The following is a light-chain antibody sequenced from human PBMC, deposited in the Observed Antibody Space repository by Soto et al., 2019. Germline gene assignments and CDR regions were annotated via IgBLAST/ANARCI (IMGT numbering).Light chain of an antibody. J-gene: IGKJ1*01. CDR2: KAS. V-gene: IGKV1-5*03. CDR3: QQYNIYWT. CDR1: QSISYW. Sequence: DIQMTQSPSTLSASVGDRVTITCRASQSISYWLAWYQQKPGKAPNLLIYKASSLESGVPSRFSGGGSGTEFTLTISSLQPDDFATYYCQQYNIYWTFGQGTKAEIK.